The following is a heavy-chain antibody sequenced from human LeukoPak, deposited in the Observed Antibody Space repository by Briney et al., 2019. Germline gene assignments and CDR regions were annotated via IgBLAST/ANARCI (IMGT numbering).Heavy chain of an antibody. D-gene: IGHD3-22*01. CDR3: ARQSLTAYYDSSGLPYDAFDI. Sequence: GESLKISCKGSGYRFTSYWIGWVRQMPGKGLEWMGIIYPSDSDTRYSPSFQGPVSISADKSISAAYLQWSSLKASDTAMYYCARQSLTAYYDSSGLPYDAFDIWGQGTMVTVSS. J-gene: IGHJ3*02. CDR1: GYRFTSYW. V-gene: IGHV5-51*01. CDR2: IYPSDSDT.